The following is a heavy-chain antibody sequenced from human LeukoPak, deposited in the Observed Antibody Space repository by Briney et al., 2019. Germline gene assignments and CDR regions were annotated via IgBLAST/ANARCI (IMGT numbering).Heavy chain of an antibody. CDR3: ARALYYYDSSGYDIQNWFDP. CDR2: IIPIFGTA. D-gene: IGHD3-22*01. Sequence: SVKASCKASGGTFSSYAISWVRQAPGQGLEWMGGIIPIFGTANYAQKFQGRVTITTDESTSTAYMELSSLRSEDTAVYYCARALYYYDSSGYDIQNWFDPWGQGTLVTVSS. J-gene: IGHJ5*02. V-gene: IGHV1-69*05. CDR1: GGTFSSYA.